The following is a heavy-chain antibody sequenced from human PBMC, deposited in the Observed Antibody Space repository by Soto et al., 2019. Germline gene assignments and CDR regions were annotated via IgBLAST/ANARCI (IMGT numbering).Heavy chain of an antibody. V-gene: IGHV4-59*01. CDR3: ARAWGYYFDY. D-gene: IGHD3-16*01. CDR2: IYYSGST. CDR1: GGSISSYY. J-gene: IGHJ4*02. Sequence: SETLSLTCTVSGGSISSYYWSWIRQPPGKGLEWIGYIYYSGSTNYNPSLKSRVTISVDTSKNQFSLKLSSATAADTAVYYCARAWGYYFDYWGQGTLVTVSS.